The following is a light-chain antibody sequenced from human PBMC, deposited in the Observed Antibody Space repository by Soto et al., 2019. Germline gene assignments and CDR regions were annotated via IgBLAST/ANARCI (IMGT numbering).Light chain of an antibody. CDR2: GAS. CDR1: QSVDTN. CDR3: QQRSNWPPYT. V-gene: IGKV3-15*01. J-gene: IGKJ2*01. Sequence: EVVMTQSPATLSVSPGERATLSCRASQSVDTNLAWYQQKPGQAPRLLLYGASTRATGIPARFSGSGSGTEFTLTISSLQSEDFAVYYCQQRSNWPPYTFGQGTKLEIK.